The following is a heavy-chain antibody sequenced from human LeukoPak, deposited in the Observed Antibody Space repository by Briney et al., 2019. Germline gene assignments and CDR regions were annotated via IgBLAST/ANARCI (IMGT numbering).Heavy chain of an antibody. J-gene: IGHJ4*02. Sequence: GGSLRLSCAASGFTVSNNYMSWVRQAPGKGLEWVSVIYSGGSTYYADSVKGRFTISRDNSKNTLYLQMNSLRAEDTAVYYCASRLRYFDWWFDYWGQGTLVTVSS. D-gene: IGHD3-9*01. CDR2: IYSGGST. V-gene: IGHV3-53*01. CDR3: ASRLRYFDWWFDY. CDR1: GFTVSNNY.